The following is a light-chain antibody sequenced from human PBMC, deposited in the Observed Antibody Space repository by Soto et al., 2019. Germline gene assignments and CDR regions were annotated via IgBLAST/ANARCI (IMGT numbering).Light chain of an antibody. CDR3: QHWYGYMWT. V-gene: IGKV1-5*03. CDR2: KAS. J-gene: IGKJ1*01. Sequence: DIHLTQSPSTLSASVGDRVTITCRASQSISSWLAWYQQKPGKAPKLLIYKASTLESGVPSRFSGSGSGTEFTLTISSLPPDDFATYYCQHWYGYMWTFGQGTKVEIK. CDR1: QSISSW.